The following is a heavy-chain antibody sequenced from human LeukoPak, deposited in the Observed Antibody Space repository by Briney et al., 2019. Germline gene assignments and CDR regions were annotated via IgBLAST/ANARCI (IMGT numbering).Heavy chain of an antibody. CDR1: GGSFSGYY. J-gene: IGHJ4*02. CDR2: INHSGST. V-gene: IGHV4-34*01. D-gene: IGHD3-10*01. Sequence: SETLSLTCAVYGGSFSGYYWSWIRQPPGKGLEWIGEINHSGSTNYNPSLKSRVTISVDTSKNQFSLKLSSVTAADTAVYYCARRSLFRMVRGVIYWGQGTLVTVSS. CDR3: ARRSLFRMVRGVIY.